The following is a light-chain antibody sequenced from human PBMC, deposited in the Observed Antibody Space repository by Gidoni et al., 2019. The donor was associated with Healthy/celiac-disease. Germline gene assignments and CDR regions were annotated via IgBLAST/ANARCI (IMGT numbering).Light chain of an antibody. Sequence: DIVMTKSPDPLAVPLGERATINCKSSQSVLYSSNNKNYLAWYQQKPGQPPKLLIYWASTRESGVPDRFSGSGSGTDFTLTISSLQAEDVAVYYCQQYYSTPWTFGQGTKVEIK. CDR2: WAS. J-gene: IGKJ1*01. CDR3: QQYYSTPWT. CDR1: QSVLYSSNNKNY. V-gene: IGKV4-1*01.